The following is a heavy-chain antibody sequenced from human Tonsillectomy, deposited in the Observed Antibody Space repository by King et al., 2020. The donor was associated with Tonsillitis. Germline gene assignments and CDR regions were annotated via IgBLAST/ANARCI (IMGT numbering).Heavy chain of an antibody. CDR2: ISSSSTI. D-gene: IGHD3-9*01. CDR3: ARGDDWYYYYYGMDV. J-gene: IGHJ6*02. CDR1: GFTFSSYS. V-gene: IGHV3-48*01. Sequence: QLVQSGGGLVQPGGSLRLSCAASGFTFSSYSMNWVRQAPGKGLEWVSYISSSSTIYYADSVKGRFTISRDNAKNYLYLQMNSLRAEDTAVYYCARGDDWYYYYYGMDVWGQGTTVTVSS.